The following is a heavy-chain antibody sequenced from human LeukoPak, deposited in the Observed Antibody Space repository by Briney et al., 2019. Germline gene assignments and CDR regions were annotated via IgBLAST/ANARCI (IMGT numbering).Heavy chain of an antibody. CDR1: GFTFSSYS. J-gene: IGHJ4*02. D-gene: IGHD2-2*01. V-gene: IGHV3-21*01. CDR2: ISSSSSYI. CDR3: ARDKGVVPAASPVDY. Sequence: GGSLRLSCAASGFTFSSYSMNWVRQAPGKGLEWVSSISSSSSYIYYADSVKGRFTISRDNAKNSLYLQMNSLRAEDTAVYYCARDKGVVPAASPVDYWGQGTLVTVSS.